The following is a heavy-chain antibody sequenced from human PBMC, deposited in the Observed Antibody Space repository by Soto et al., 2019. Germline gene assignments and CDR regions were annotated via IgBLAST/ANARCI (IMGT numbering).Heavy chain of an antibody. Sequence: QVQLVQSGAEMKKPGSSVKVSCKASGGTFSSYTFDWVRQAPGQGLEWMGRILPMFGTVNYAQKFQGRVTITAAKSTSTAYMELSSLRSEDTAVYYCARAVARFVELDYYYGMDVWGQGTTVTVSS. CDR3: ARAVARFVELDYYYGMDV. CDR2: ILPMFGTV. V-gene: IGHV1-69*08. J-gene: IGHJ6*02. D-gene: IGHD3-10*01. CDR1: GGTFSSYT.